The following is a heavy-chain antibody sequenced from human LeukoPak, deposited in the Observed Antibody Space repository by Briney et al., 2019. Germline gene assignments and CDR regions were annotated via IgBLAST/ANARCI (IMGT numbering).Heavy chain of an antibody. V-gene: IGHV3-74*01. CDR3: ASAYQLLYYYYGMDV. Sequence: GGSLRLSCAASGFTFSSYWMHWVCQAPGKGLVWVARINSDGSSTSYADSVKGRFTISRDNAKNTLYLQMNSLRAEDTAVYYCASAYQLLYYYYGMDVWGQGTTVTVSS. D-gene: IGHD2-2*01. CDR1: GFTFSSYW. CDR2: INSDGSST. J-gene: IGHJ6*02.